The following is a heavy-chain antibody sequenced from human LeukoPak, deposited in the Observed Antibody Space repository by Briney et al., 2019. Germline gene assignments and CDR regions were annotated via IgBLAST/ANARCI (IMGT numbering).Heavy chain of an antibody. CDR2: MYYSGRT. CDR3: ARGGSR. V-gene: IGHV4-31*03. CDR1: GDSISSGGYY. D-gene: IGHD3-16*01. Sequence: PSGTLSLTCTVSGDSISSGGYYWTWIRQRPGKGLEWIGYMYYSGRTYYNPALKSRVIISIDTSKNQFSLNVSSVTAADTAVYYCARGGSRWGQGTLVSVSS. J-gene: IGHJ4*02.